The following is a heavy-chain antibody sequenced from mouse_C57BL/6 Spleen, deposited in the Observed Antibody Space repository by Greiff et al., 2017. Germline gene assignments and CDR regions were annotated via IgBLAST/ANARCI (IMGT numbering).Heavy chain of an antibody. Sequence: QVQLQQSGAELAKPGASVKLSCKASGYTFTSYWMHWVKQRPGQGLEWIGYINPSSGYTKYNQKFKDKATLTADKSSSTAYMQLSSLTSEDSAVXYGARGAYYDGSEVYIDYWGQGTTLTVSS. CDR2: INPSSGYT. V-gene: IGHV1-7*01. J-gene: IGHJ2*01. CDR1: GYTFTSYW. D-gene: IGHD1-1*01. CDR3: ARGAYYDGSEVYIDY.